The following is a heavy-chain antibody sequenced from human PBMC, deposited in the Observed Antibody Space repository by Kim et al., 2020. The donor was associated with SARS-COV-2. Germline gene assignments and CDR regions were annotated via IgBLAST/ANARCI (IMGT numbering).Heavy chain of an antibody. D-gene: IGHD2-8*02. CDR2: ISYHGSNK. Sequence: GGSLRLFCAASGFTFSSYAMHWVRQAPGKGLEWLAVISYHGSNKYYADSVKGRFTISRDNSKNTLYLQMNSLRAEDTAVYYCARGPPGGPSGNYYYGMDVWDQGTTGTVSS. CDR3: ARGPPGGPSGNYYYGMDV. CDR1: GFTFSSYA. V-gene: IGHV3-30*04. J-gene: IGHJ6*02.